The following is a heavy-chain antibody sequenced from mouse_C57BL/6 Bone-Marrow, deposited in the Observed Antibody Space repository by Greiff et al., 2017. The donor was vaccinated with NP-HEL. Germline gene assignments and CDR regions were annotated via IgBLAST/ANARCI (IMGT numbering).Heavy chain of an antibody. J-gene: IGHJ3*01. V-gene: IGHV5-12*01. CDR1: GFTFSDYY. D-gene: IGHD1-1*01. CDR2: ISNGGGST. CDR3: ARHYGSPSFAY. Sequence: EVKLMESGGGLVQPGGSLKLSCAASGFTFSDYYMYWVRQTPEKRLEWVAYISNGGGSTYYPDTVKGRFTISRDNAKNTLYLQMSRLKSEDTAMYYCARHYGSPSFAYWGQGTLVTVSA.